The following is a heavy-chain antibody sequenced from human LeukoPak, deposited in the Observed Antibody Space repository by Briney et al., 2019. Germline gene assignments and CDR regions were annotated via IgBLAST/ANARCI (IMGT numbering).Heavy chain of an antibody. Sequence: GGSLRLSCTASGFTFSSNAMSWVRQAPGKGLEWVGFIRSKAYGGTTEYAASVKGRFTISRDDSKSIAYLQMNSLKTEDTAVYYCTRVWYCSSTSCYAPDYWGQGTLVTVSS. CDR2: IRSKAYGGTT. CDR3: TRVWYCSSTSCYAPDY. V-gene: IGHV3-49*04. D-gene: IGHD2-2*01. CDR1: GFTFSSNA. J-gene: IGHJ4*02.